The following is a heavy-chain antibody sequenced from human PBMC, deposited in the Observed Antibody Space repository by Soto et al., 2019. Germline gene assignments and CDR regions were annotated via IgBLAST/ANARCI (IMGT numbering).Heavy chain of an antibody. Sequence: SETLSLTCTVSGGSISSGGYYWSWIRQHPGKGLEWIGYIYYSGSTYYNPSLKSRVTISVDTSKNQFSLKLSSVTAADTAVYYCARAPDYYDTSGYYYEPQGAAFDIWGQGTMVTVSS. CDR2: IYYSGST. CDR3: ARAPDYYDTSGYYYEPQGAAFDI. CDR1: GGSISSGGYY. D-gene: IGHD3-22*01. J-gene: IGHJ3*02. V-gene: IGHV4-31*03.